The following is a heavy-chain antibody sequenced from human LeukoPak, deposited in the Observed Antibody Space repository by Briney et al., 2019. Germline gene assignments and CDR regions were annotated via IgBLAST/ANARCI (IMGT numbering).Heavy chain of an antibody. J-gene: IGHJ4*02. CDR3: ARGLAVAGIRSEFDY. D-gene: IGHD6-19*01. V-gene: IGHV1-18*01. CDR2: ISAYNGNT. CDR1: GYTFTSYG. Sequence: GASVKVSCKASGYTFTSYGISWVRQAPGQGLEWMGWISAYNGNTNYAQKLQGRVTMTTDTSTSTAYMELRSLRSDDTAVYYCARGLAVAGIRSEFDYWGQGTLVTVSS.